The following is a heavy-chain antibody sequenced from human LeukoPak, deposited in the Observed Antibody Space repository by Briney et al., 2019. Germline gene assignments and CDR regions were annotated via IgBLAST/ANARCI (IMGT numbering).Heavy chain of an antibody. V-gene: IGHV3-23*01. Sequence: GGSLRLSCAASGFTFSSYAMSWVRQAPGKGLEWVSAVRGRASSTYYADSVKGRFTISRDNSKNTLYLQMNSLRAEDTAVYYCAKGSVAGPLDYWGQGTLVTVSS. D-gene: IGHD6-19*01. CDR3: AKGSVAGPLDY. CDR1: GFTFSSYA. CDR2: VRGRASST. J-gene: IGHJ4*02.